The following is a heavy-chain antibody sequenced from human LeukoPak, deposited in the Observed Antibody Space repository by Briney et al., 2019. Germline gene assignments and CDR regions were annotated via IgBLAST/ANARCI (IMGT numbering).Heavy chain of an antibody. D-gene: IGHD2-2*01. J-gene: IGHJ6*02. CDR3: ARAPRGDCSSTSCYPGNYYYYGMDL. V-gene: IGHV3-66*01. CDR1: GFTVSSNY. Sequence: GGSLRLSCAASGFTVSSNYMSWVRQAPGKGLEWVSVIYSGGSTYYADSVKGRFTISRDNSKNTLYLQMNSLRAEDTAVYYCARAPRGDCSSTSCYPGNYYYYGMDLWGQGTTVTVSS. CDR2: IYSGGST.